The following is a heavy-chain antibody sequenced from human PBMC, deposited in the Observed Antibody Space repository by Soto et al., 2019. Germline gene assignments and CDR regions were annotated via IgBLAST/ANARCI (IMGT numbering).Heavy chain of an antibody. J-gene: IGHJ3*02. CDR3: ERARLRAVYAFDI. Sequence: QVQLQESDAGLVKASQTLSLTCTVSGGSVSSGAYYWTWIRQRPGKGLEWMGYIYYSGSTYYSPSLKSRLSISLDTSKNQFYLRLSSVTAADTAMYYCERARLRAVYAFDIWGQGTMVTVSS. D-gene: IGHD5-12*01. CDR1: GGSVSSGAYY. CDR2: IYYSGST. V-gene: IGHV4-31*03.